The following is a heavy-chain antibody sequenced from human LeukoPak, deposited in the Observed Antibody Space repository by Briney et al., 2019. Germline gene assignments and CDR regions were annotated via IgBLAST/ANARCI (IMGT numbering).Heavy chain of an antibody. D-gene: IGHD2-15*01. J-gene: IGHJ3*02. CDR3: AKDHRIYCSGGSCHFDAFDI. Sequence: GGSLRLSCAASGFTFDDYGMTWVRQAPGKGLEWVCGINWNGDSTGYADSVKGRFTISRDNAKNFLYLQMNSLRAEDTAVYYCAKDHRIYCSGGSCHFDAFDIWGQGTMVTVSS. CDR2: INWNGDST. V-gene: IGHV3-20*04. CDR1: GFTFDDYG.